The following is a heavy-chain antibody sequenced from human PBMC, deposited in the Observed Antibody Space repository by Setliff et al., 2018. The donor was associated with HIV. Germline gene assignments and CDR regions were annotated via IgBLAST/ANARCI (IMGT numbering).Heavy chain of an antibody. CDR3: ARARGPFSGSYTEDYYYMDV. D-gene: IGHD1-26*01. Sequence: ASVKVSCKASAYTFTSHGISWVRQAPGQGLERMGWISAYNGNTNYAQNLQGRVTMTTDTPTSTAYMELSSLRSDDTAVYYCARARGPFSGSYTEDYYYMDVWG. J-gene: IGHJ6*03. CDR1: AYTFTSHG. CDR2: ISAYNGNT. V-gene: IGHV1-18*01.